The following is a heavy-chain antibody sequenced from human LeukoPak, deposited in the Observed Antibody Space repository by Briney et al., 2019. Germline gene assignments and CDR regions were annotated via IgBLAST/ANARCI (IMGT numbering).Heavy chain of an antibody. D-gene: IGHD4-23*01. CDR1: SGSFIGYH. V-gene: IGHV4-34*01. CDR3: ARDPTTMVTTPYYSDD. CDR2: INPSGST. Sequence: SETLSLTCAVSSGSFIGYHWNWIRQPPGKGLKWIGEINPSGSTNYNPHIKRRVTISVDTSKNRLSPNLRSVTAADTAVYYRARDPTTMVTTPYYSDDCGQGTLLTVSS. J-gene: IGHJ4*02.